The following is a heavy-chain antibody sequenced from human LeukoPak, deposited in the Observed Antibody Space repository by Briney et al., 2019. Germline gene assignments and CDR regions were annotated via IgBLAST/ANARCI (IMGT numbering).Heavy chain of an antibody. Sequence: PSETLSLTCAVSGGSISSSNWWSWVRQPPGKGLEWIGEIYHSGSTNYNPSLKSRVTISVDKSKNQFSLKLSSVTAADTAVYYRARVTYYYDSSASWGFDYWGQGTLVTVSS. D-gene: IGHD3-22*01. J-gene: IGHJ4*02. CDR2: IYHSGST. CDR1: GGSISSSNW. V-gene: IGHV4-4*02. CDR3: ARVTYYYDSSASWGFDY.